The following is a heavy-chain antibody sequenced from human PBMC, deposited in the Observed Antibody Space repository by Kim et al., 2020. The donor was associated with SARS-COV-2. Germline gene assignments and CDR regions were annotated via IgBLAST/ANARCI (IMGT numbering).Heavy chain of an antibody. D-gene: IGHD1-1*01. CDR3: ARGLDNYKYNGMDV. J-gene: IGHJ6*02. V-gene: IGHV3-53*01. Sequence: GGSLRLSCAASGFSVSTIYMNWVRQAPGKGLEWVSVIYTGGGTYYADSVKGRFDISRDNPRNTLYLQMNSLRAEDTGVYYCARGLDNYKYNGMDVWGQGTTVTVSS. CDR1: GFSVSTIY. CDR2: IYTGGGT.